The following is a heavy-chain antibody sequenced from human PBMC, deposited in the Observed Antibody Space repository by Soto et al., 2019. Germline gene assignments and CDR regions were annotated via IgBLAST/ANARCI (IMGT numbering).Heavy chain of an antibody. CDR3: ARGQEVGAHFFES. CDR2: IGTAGDT. Sequence: GGSLRLSCEASGFTFSGFDMHLVRQPRGKGLEWVSTIGTAGDTYYSVSVKGRFTISRDNAKNPLSLQMNRLRAGDTAVYFCARGQEVGAHFFESSGQGTQLTLSS. D-gene: IGHD2-15*01. CDR1: GFTFSGFD. J-gene: IGHJ4*02. V-gene: IGHV3-13*01.